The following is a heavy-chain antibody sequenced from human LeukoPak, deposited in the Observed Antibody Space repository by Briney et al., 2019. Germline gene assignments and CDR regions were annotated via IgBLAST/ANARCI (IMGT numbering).Heavy chain of an antibody. CDR3: AKITSGWHRGNALDI. CDR1: GFIVSDNY. D-gene: IGHD6-19*01. Sequence: GGSLRLSCAASGFIVSDNYMNWVRQAPGKGLEWVSIIHSGGSTYYADSVKGRFTISRDYSKNTLYLQMNNLRAEDTAVYYCAKITSGWHRGNALDIWGQGTVVTVSS. V-gene: IGHV3-53*01. J-gene: IGHJ3*02. CDR2: IHSGGST.